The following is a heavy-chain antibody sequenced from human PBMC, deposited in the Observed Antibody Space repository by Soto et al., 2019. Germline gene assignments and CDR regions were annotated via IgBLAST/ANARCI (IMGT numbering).Heavy chain of an antibody. J-gene: IGHJ6*02. CDR3: AREIRYCSNGVCSSSAMDV. Sequence: SETLFLTCTVSGASISSSDYYWSWIRQPPGKGLEWIGYRHYSGSTFYNPSLKSRVIISLDTSKNQFSLRLGSVAATDTAVYFCAREIRYCSNGVCSSSAMDVWGQGTTVNVS. V-gene: IGHV4-30-4*01. CDR1: GASISSSDYY. D-gene: IGHD2-8*01. CDR2: RHYSGST.